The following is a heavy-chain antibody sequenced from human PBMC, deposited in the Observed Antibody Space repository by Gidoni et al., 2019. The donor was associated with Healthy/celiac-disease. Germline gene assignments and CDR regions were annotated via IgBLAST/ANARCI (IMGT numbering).Heavy chain of an antibody. D-gene: IGHD2-2*01. CDR2: ISGSGGST. Sequence: EVQLLESGGGLVQPGGSLRLSCAASGFTFSSYAMSWVRQAPGTGLEWVSAISGSGGSTYYADSVKGRFTISRDNSKNTLYLQMNSLRAEDTAVYYCAKDLSGGPIVVVPAAFDYWGQGTLVTVSS. V-gene: IGHV3-23*01. J-gene: IGHJ4*02. CDR3: AKDLSGGPIVVVPAAFDY. CDR1: GFTFSSYA.